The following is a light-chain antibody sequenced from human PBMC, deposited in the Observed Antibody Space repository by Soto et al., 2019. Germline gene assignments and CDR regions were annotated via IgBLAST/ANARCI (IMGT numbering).Light chain of an antibody. CDR1: SSDVGGYNY. CDR2: KVS. CDR3: SSYAGSNNLV. Sequence: QSALTQPPSASGSPGQSFTISCTGTSSDVGGYNYVSWYQQHPGKAPKLMLYKVSKRPSGVPDRFSGSKSGITASLTVSGLQAEDEVDYYCSSYAGSNNLVFGGGTKLTVL. J-gene: IGLJ2*01. V-gene: IGLV2-8*01.